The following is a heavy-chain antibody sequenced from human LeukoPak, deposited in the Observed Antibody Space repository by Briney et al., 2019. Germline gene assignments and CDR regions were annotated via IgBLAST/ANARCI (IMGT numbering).Heavy chain of an antibody. Sequence: SETLSLTCTVSGGSISSSSYYWGWIRQPPGKGLEWIGSIYYSGSTYYNPSLKSRVTIPVDTSKNQFSLKLSSVTAADTAVYYCARPGSSGYYSYAGDDYWGQGTLVTVSS. D-gene: IGHD3-22*01. V-gene: IGHV4-39*01. CDR3: ARPGSSGYYSYAGDDY. J-gene: IGHJ4*02. CDR1: GGSISSSSYY. CDR2: IYYSGST.